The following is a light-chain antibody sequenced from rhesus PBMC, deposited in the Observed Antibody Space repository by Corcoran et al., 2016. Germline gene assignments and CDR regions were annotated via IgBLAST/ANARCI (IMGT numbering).Light chain of an antibody. Sequence: ETVMMQSPATLSLSPGERATLSCRASQSVGSTLAWYQQKPGQAPRLLIYYASSRATGIPDRFSGSGSGTEFTLTNSSLDPEDVGVYYCQKYNDWPITFGPGTKLDIK. CDR3: QKYNDWPIT. J-gene: IGKJ3*01. CDR2: YAS. V-gene: IGKV3-35*02. CDR1: QSVGST.